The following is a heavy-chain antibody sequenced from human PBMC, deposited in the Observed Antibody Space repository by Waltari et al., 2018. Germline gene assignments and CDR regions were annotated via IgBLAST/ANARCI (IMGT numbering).Heavy chain of an antibody. CDR1: GYSISSGYY. Sequence: QVQLQESGPGLVKPSETLSLTCAVSGYSISSGYYWGWIRQPPGKGLEWIGSIYHSGSTYYNPSLKSRVTISVDTSKNQFSLKLSSVTAADTAVYYCARRYSGSRTFDYWGQGTLVTVSS. CDR3: ARRYSGSRTFDY. D-gene: IGHD1-26*01. J-gene: IGHJ4*02. CDR2: IYHSGST. V-gene: IGHV4-38-2*01.